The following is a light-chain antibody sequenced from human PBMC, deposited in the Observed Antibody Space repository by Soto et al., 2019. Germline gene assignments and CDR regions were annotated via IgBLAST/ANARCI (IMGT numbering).Light chain of an antibody. CDR1: QSVSSN. Sequence: EIVMTQSPATLSVSPVERATLSCRASQSVSSNLAWYQQKPGQAPRLLIYGASTRATGIPARFSGSGSGTEFTLTISSLQSEDFAVYYCQQYINWLTFGGGTKVDIK. J-gene: IGKJ4*01. CDR3: QQYINWLT. CDR2: GAS. V-gene: IGKV3-15*01.